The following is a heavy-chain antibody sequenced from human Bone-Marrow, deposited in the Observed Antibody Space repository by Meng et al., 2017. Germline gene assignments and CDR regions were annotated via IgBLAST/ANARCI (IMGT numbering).Heavy chain of an antibody. CDR2: INHSGST. J-gene: IGHJ4*02. CDR1: GGSFSDYY. CDR3: ARGVYLGY. Sequence: SQTLSLTCAVYGGSFSDYYWSWIRQPPGKGLEWIGEINHSGSTNYNPSLKSRVTISVDTSKNQFSLKLSSVTAADTAVYYCARGVYLGYWGQGTLVTVSS. V-gene: IGHV4-34*01.